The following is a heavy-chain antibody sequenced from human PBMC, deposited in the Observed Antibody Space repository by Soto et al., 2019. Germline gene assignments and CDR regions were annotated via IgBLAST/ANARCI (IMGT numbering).Heavy chain of an antibody. J-gene: IGHJ6*02. CDR3: ASGLVELNYYYGMDV. CDR1: GYSFTSYW. CDR2: IYPGDSDT. V-gene: IGHV5-51*03. D-gene: IGHD2-2*01. Sequence: GESLNISCKGSGYSFTSYWIGWVRQMPGKGLEWMGIIYPGDSDTRYSPSFQGQVTISADKSISTAYLQWSSLKASDTAMYYCASGLVELNYYYGMDVWGQETTVTVSS.